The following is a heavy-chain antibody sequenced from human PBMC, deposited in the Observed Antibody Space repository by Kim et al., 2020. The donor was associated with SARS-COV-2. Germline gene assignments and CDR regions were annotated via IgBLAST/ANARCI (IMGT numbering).Heavy chain of an antibody. CDR1: GYTFTSYY. Sequence: ASVKVSCKASGYTFTSYYMHWVRQAPGQGLEWMGIINPSGGSTSYAQKFQGRVTMTRDTSTSTVYMELSSLRSEDTAVYYCARSEYYDFWSGLSTLYYYYGMGVWGQGTTVTVSS. D-gene: IGHD3-3*01. J-gene: IGHJ6*02. CDR2: INPSGGST. CDR3: ARSEYYDFWSGLSTLYYYYGMGV. V-gene: IGHV1-46*01.